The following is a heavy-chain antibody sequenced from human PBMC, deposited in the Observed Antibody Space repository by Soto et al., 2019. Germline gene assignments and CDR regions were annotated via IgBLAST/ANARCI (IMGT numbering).Heavy chain of an antibody. CDR3: AKDTTPADTAMVTSLDY. CDR2: ISWNSGSI. Sequence: SLRLSCAASGFTFDDYAMHWVRQAPGKGLEWVSGISWNSGSIGYADSVKGRFTISRDNAKNSLYLQMNSLRAEDTALYYCAKDTTPADTAMVTSLDYWGQGTLVTVSS. V-gene: IGHV3-9*01. J-gene: IGHJ4*02. D-gene: IGHD5-18*01. CDR1: GFTFDDYA.